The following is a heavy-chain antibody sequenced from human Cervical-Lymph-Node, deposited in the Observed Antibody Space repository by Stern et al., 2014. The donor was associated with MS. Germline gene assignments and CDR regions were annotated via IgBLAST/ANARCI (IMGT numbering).Heavy chain of an antibody. CDR2: IYPDDSDT. CDR3: ARGDCSTSSCSYNWFDP. CDR1: GYSFTSYW. J-gene: IGHJ5*02. Sequence: EVQLVESGAEVKKPGESLKISCKGSGYSFTSYWIGWVRQMPGKGLEWMGIIYPDDSDTRNNPSLQGQVTIAADKSISTAYRQWSSLKASDTAIYYCARGDCSTSSCSYNWFDPWGQGTLVTVAS. D-gene: IGHD2-2*01. V-gene: IGHV5-51*01.